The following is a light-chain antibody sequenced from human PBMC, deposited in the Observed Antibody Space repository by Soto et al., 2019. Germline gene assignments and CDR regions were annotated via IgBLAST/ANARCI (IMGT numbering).Light chain of an antibody. Sequence: EIVLTQSPGTLSLSPGERATLSCRASQSVSSSYLAWYQQKPGQAPRLLIYGASSRATGIPDRSSGSGSGTDFTLTISRLEPEDFAVYYCQQYGSSLPLTFGQGTKVDIK. J-gene: IGKJ1*01. CDR1: QSVSSSY. CDR2: GAS. V-gene: IGKV3-20*01. CDR3: QQYGSSLPLT.